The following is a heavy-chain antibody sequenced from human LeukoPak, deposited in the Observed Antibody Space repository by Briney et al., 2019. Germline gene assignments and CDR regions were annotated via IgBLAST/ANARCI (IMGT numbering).Heavy chain of an antibody. CDR2: INPNSGGT. D-gene: IGHD3-22*01. J-gene: IGHJ6*03. V-gene: IGHV1-2*02. CDR3: ARDPLDSSGYYYYYYYMDV. Sequence: ASVKVSCKASGYTFTGYYMHWVRQAPGQGLEWMGWINPNSGGTNYAQKFQGRVTMTRDTSISTAYMELSRLRSDDTAVYYCARDPLDSSGYYYYYYYMDVWGKGTTVTISS. CDR1: GYTFTGYY.